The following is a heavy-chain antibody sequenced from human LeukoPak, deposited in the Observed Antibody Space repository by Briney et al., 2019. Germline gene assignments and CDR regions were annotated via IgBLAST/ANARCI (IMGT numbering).Heavy chain of an antibody. V-gene: IGHV4-4*09. CDR1: GGSISSYY. J-gene: IGHJ6*03. CDR2: IYTSGST. D-gene: IGHD4-23*01. CDR3: ARFLKSTVVTPVPKYYYYYYMDV. Sequence: PSETLSLTCTVAGGSISSYYWSWIRQPPGKVLEWIGYIYTSGSTNYNPSLKSRVTISVDTSKNQFSLKLSSVTAADTAVYYCARFLKSTVVTPVPKYYYYYYMDVWGKGTTVTVSS.